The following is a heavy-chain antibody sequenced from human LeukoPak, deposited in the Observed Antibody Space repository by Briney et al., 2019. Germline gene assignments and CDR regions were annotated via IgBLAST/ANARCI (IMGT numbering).Heavy chain of an antibody. CDR3: ARGGYNWNYGFDY. V-gene: IGHV3-72*01. D-gene: IGHD1-7*01. CDR2: TRNKASSYTT. J-gene: IGHJ4*02. CDR1: GFTFGDYA. Sequence: GGSLRLSCTASGFTFGDYAMSWVRQAPGKGLEWVGRTRNKASSYTTEYAASVKGRFTISRDDSKNSLYLQTNSLKTEDTAVYYCARGGYNWNYGFDYWGQRTLVTVSS.